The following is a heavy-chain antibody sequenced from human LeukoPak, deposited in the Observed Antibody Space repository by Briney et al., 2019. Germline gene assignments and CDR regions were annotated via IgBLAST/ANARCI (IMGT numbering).Heavy chain of an antibody. CDR2: ISFDESNQ. CDR3: TRAAYDSNAFDI. V-gene: IGHV3-30*04. D-gene: IGHD5-12*01. J-gene: IGHJ3*02. CDR1: GFTFSIYA. Sequence: GGSLRLSCAASGFTFSIYAIHWVRQAPGKGLDWVAVISFDESNQYYADSVKGRFTMSRDNSKNTLYLQMNSLRAEDMALYYCTRAAYDSNAFDIWGQGTMVTVSA.